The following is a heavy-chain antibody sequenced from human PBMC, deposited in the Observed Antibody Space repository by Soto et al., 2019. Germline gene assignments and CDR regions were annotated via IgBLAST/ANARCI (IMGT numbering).Heavy chain of an antibody. J-gene: IGHJ6*02. Sequence: QVQLQESGPGLVKPSQTLSLTCTVSGGSISSGGYYWSWIRQHPGKGLEWIGYIYYSGSTHYNPSLKRRVTISVDTSKNQFPLKLSSVTAADTAVYYCARDLGSGSFPYGMDVWGQGTTVTVSS. CDR1: GGSISSGGYY. V-gene: IGHV4-31*03. CDR2: IYYSGST. D-gene: IGHD3-10*01. CDR3: ARDLGSGSFPYGMDV.